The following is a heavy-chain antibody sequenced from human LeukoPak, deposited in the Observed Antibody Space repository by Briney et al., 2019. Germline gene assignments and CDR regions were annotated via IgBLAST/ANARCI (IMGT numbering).Heavy chain of an antibody. V-gene: IGHV1-8*03. Sequence: GASVKVSCKASGYTFTSYDINWVRRATGQGLEWMGWMNPNSGNTGYAQKFQGRVTITRNTSISTAYMELSSLRSEDTAVYYCATPQEGDAFDIWGQGTMVTVSS. CDR1: GYTFTSYD. CDR2: MNPNSGNT. D-gene: IGHD1-14*01. CDR3: ATPQEGDAFDI. J-gene: IGHJ3*02.